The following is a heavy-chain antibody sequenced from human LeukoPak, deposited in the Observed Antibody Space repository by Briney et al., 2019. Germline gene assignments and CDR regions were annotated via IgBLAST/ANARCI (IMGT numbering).Heavy chain of an antibody. CDR1: GYTFTSYY. J-gene: IGHJ3*02. CDR2: IIPILGIA. CDR3: ARDSSRAFDI. V-gene: IGHV1-69*04. Sequence: ASVKVSCKASGYTFTSYYMHWVRQAPGQGLEWMGRIIPILGIANYAQKFQGRVTITADKSTSTAYMELSSLRSEDTAVYYCARDSSRAFDIWGQGTMVTVSS.